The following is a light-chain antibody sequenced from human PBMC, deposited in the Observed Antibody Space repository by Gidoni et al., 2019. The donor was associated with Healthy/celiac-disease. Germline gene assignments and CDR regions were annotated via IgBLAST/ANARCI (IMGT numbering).Light chain of an antibody. CDR3: QQYNNWPPLT. CDR2: GAS. V-gene: IGKV3-15*01. Sequence: EIVMTQSPATLSVSPGERATLSCRDSQSVSSNLAWYQQKPGQAPRHLIYGASTRATGIPARFSGSGSGTEFTLTISSLQSEDFAVYYCQQYNNWPPLTFGGGTKVEIK. J-gene: IGKJ4*01. CDR1: QSVSSN.